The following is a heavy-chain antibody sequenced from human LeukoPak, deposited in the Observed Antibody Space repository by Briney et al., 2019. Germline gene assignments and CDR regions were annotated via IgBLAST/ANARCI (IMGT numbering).Heavy chain of an antibody. D-gene: IGHD1-14*01. V-gene: IGHV3-15*01. J-gene: IGHJ3*01. Sequence: GGPLRLSCAAPVFSFSDAWMTWVRQAPGKGLEWAGRIKRKADGATADYAAPVKGRFTVSRDDSKNTLYLQMNSPKTEDTGVYYCATDTTYASDLWGQGTLVIVSS. CDR1: VFSFSDAW. CDR3: ATDTTYASDL. CDR2: IKRKADGATA.